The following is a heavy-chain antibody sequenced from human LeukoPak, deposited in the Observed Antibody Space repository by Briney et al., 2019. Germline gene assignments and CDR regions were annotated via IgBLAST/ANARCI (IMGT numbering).Heavy chain of an antibody. CDR1: GFIFSSYW. Sequence: GGSLRLSCAASGFIFSSYWMSWVRQAPGKGLEWVANIKEDGSEKYYEDSVKGRFTISRDNAKNSLYLQMNSLRAGDTAMYYCARDLRYYYDILTGYYLGPLLDNWFDPWGQGTLVTVSS. V-gene: IGHV3-7*01. J-gene: IGHJ5*02. D-gene: IGHD3-9*01. CDR2: IKEDGSEK. CDR3: ARDLRYYYDILTGYYLGPLLDNWFDP.